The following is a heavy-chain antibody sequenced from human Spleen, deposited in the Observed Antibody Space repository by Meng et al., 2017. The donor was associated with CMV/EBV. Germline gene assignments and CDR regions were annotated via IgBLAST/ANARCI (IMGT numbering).Heavy chain of an antibody. CDR2: ISPYTGNT. D-gene: IGHD3-10*01. V-gene: IGHV1-18*01. CDR3: AKDLYPHYYGPGNYGLDV. Sequence: ASVKVSCKTSGYTFTRYGISWVRQAPGQGLEWMGWISPYTGNTNYAQRLQGRVTMTTDTSTTTAHMELKSLRSDDTAVYYCAKDLYPHYYGPGNYGLDVWGQGTTVTVSS. CDR1: GYTFTRYG. J-gene: IGHJ6*02.